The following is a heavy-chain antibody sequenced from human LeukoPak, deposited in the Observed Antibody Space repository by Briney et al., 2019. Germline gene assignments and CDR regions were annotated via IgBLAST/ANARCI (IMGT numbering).Heavy chain of an antibody. CDR2: INHSGST. D-gene: IGHD2-15*01. V-gene: IGHV4-34*01. Sequence: SETLSLTCAVYGGSFSGYYLTWIRQPPGKGLEWIGEINHSGSTNYNPSLKSRVTISVDTSKNQFSLKLRSVTAADTAVYYCARGRGYCSDGSCYSPGVYFDYWGQGTLVTVSS. CDR1: GGSFSGYY. CDR3: ARGRGYCSDGSCYSPGVYFDY. J-gene: IGHJ4*02.